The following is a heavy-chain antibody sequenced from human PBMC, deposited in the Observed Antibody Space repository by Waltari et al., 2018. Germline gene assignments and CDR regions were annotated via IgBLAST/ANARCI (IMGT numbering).Heavy chain of an antibody. J-gene: IGHJ3*01. D-gene: IGHD5-12*01. CDR2: VSYIGTT. Sequence: QLQLQESGPRLVRPSETLSLICRVSGVSITSNRHYWAWFRQSPGQGLEWIGTVSYIGTTYSSPSLKSRVSVSRDTSKNQVSLILGSVTAADMAVYYCATYIGASVGTAAFDVWGQGTMVTVSS. CDR1: GVSITSNRHY. V-gene: IGHV4-39*01. CDR3: ATYIGASVGTAAFDV.